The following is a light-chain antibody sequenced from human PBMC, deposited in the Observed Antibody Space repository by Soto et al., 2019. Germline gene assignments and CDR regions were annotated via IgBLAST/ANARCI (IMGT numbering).Light chain of an antibody. CDR1: SSDVGGYNY. V-gene: IGLV2-14*01. CDR3: SSYTRSSTLVV. J-gene: IGLJ2*01. Sequence: QSALTQPASVSGSPGQSITISCTRTSSDVGGYNYVSWYQQHPGKAPKLMIYDVSNRPSGVSNRFSDSKSGNTASLTISGLQAEEEADYYCSSYTRSSTLVVFGGGTKLTVL. CDR2: DVS.